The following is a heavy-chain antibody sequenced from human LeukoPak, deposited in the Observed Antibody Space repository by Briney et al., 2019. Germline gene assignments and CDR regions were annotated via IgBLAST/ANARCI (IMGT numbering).Heavy chain of an antibody. CDR1: GYTFTSYD. CDR3: ARGRVFCSSTSCYFDY. V-gene: IGHV1-8*01. Sequence: GASVKVSCKASGYTFTSYDISWVRQATGQGLEWMGWMNPNSGNTGYAQKFQGRVTMTRNTSISTAYMELSSLRSEDTAVYYCARGRVFCSSTSCYFDYWGQGTLVTVSS. J-gene: IGHJ4*02. CDR2: MNPNSGNT. D-gene: IGHD2-2*01.